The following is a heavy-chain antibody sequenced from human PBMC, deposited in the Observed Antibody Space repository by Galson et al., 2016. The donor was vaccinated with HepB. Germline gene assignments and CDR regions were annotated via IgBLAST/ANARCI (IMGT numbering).Heavy chain of an antibody. Sequence: SLRLSCATFGFPFDDNVMHWVRQAPGKGLEWVSGINYNGDSVDYAGSVKGRFTISRDNAKNSLYLQMNSLRVEDSGIYYCGKGSLRTTVINNEFEIWCQGTVVSVSP. CDR2: INYNGDSV. CDR1: GFPFDDNV. V-gene: IGHV3-9*01. D-gene: IGHD4-17*01. J-gene: IGHJ3*02. CDR3: GKGSLRTTVINNEFEI.